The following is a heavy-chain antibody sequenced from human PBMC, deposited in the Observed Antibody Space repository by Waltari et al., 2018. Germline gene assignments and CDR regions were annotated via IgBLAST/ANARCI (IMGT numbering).Heavy chain of an antibody. CDR1: CVPFSGSA. J-gene: IGHJ4*02. V-gene: IGHV3-73*01. CDR2: IRSKANSYAT. CDR3: TGQVGTNTL. D-gene: IGHD1-26*01. Sequence: EVQLVESGGGFVQPGGALHLSWAATCVPFSGSAMPWVPQASGKGLGWVGRIRSKANSYATAYAASVKGRFTISRDDSKNTAYLQMNSLKTEDTAVYYCTGQVGTNTLWGQGTLVSVSS.